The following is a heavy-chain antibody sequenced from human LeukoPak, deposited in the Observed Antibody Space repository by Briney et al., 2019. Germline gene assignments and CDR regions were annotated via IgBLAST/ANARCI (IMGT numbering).Heavy chain of an antibody. CDR2: ISSSSSYI. CDR3: ARAPRRYSSSWYFDL. Sequence: GGSLRLSCAASGFTFSSYSMNWVRQAPGKGLEWVSSISSSSSYIYYADSVKGRFTISRDNAKNSLYVQMNSLRGEDTAFYYCARAPRRYSSSWYFDLWGRGTLVTVSS. CDR1: GFTFSSYS. V-gene: IGHV3-21*04. J-gene: IGHJ2*01. D-gene: IGHD6-13*01.